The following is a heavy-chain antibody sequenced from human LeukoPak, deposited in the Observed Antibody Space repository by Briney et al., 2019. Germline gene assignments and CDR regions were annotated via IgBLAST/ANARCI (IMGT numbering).Heavy chain of an antibody. J-gene: IGHJ4*02. V-gene: IGHV5-51*01. CDR3: ASSSSSWYLFDY. CDR1: GYSFTNYW. Sequence: GESLRISCKGSGYSFTNYWIGWVRQMPGKALEWMGIIYSGDSDTRYSPSFQGHVTISADKSISTAYLHWSSLEASGTAMYYCASSSSSWYLFDYWGQGTPVTVSS. D-gene: IGHD6-13*01. CDR2: IYSGDSDT.